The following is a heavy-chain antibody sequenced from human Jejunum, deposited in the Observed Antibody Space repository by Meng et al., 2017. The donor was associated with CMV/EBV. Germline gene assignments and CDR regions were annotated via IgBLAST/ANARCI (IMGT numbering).Heavy chain of an antibody. J-gene: IGHJ4*02. CDR1: RGSINYHS. D-gene: IGHD3-10*01. CDR2: VSYSGST. Sequence: VSRGSINYHSWSWIRQSARKGLEWIGSVSYSGSTNYNPSLKSRVSISMDTSENQFSLKVTSVTAGDTAVYYCARWSGSESYPFADYWGQGTLVTVSS. V-gene: IGHV4-59*11. CDR3: ARWSGSESYPFADY.